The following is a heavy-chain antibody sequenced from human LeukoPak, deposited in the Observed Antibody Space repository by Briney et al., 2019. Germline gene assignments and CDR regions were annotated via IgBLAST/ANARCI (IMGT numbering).Heavy chain of an antibody. CDR1: GFTFDDYA. CDR2: ISWNSGSI. D-gene: IGHD1-26*01. Sequence: GGSLRLSCAASGFTFDDYAMHWVRQAPGKGLEWVSGISWNSGSIGYADSVKGRFTISRDNAKNSLYLQMNSLRAEDTAVYYCATGRYSGSPPFDYWGQGTLVTVSS. J-gene: IGHJ4*02. CDR3: ATGRYSGSPPFDY. V-gene: IGHV3-9*01.